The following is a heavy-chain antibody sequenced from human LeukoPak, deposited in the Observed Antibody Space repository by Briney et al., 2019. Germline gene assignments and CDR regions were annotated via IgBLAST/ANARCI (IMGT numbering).Heavy chain of an antibody. CDR3: ARAPDYGDYFDY. V-gene: IGHV4-34*01. CDR2: INHSGST. Sequence: PSETLSLTCAVYGGSCSGYYWSWIRQPPGKGLEWIGEINHSGSTNYNPSLKSRVTISVDTSKNQFSLKLSSVTAADTAVYYCARAPDYGDYFDYWGQGTLVTVSS. CDR1: GGSCSGYY. J-gene: IGHJ4*02. D-gene: IGHD4-17*01.